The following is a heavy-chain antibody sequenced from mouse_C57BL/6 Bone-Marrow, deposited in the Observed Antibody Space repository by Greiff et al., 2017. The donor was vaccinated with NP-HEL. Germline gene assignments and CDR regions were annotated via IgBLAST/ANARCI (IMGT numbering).Heavy chain of an antibody. CDR3: ARSYSYYYAMDY. V-gene: IGHV1-55*01. J-gene: IGHJ4*01. CDR2: IYPGSGST. CDR1: GYTFTSYW. D-gene: IGHD2-10*01. Sequence: QVQLQQSGAELVKPGASVKMSCKASGYTFTSYWITWVKQRPGQGLEWIGDIYPGSGSTNYNEKFKSKATLTVDTSSSTAYMQLSSLTSEDSAVYYCARSYSYYYAMDYWGQGTSVTVSS.